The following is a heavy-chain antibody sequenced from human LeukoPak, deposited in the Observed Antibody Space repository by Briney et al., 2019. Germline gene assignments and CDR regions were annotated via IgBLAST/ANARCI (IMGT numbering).Heavy chain of an antibody. J-gene: IGHJ3*02. CDR2: ISSANSYI. D-gene: IGHD2-2*03. CDR1: GFTFSSYT. Sequence: TGGSLRLSCAASGFTFSSYTMNWVRQAPGKGLEWVSSISSANSYIYYADSVKGRFTISRDNAKNSLYLQMNSLRAEDTAVYYCAREGGYCSSTSCPRDAFDIWGQGTMVTVSS. CDR3: AREGGYCSSTSCPRDAFDI. V-gene: IGHV3-21*01.